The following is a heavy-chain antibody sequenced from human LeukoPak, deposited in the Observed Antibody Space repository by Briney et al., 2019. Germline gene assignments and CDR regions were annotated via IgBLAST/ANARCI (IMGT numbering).Heavy chain of an antibody. J-gene: IGHJ4*02. Sequence: GESLRISCKGSGYRFTSYWISWLRQMPGKGLEWMGRIDPSDSYTNYSPSFQGHVTISADKSINTAYLQWSSLKASDTAMYYCARRISCGYYFDYWGQGTLVTVSS. CDR3: ARRISCGYYFDY. CDR2: IDPSDSYT. V-gene: IGHV5-10-1*01. CDR1: GYRFTSYW. D-gene: IGHD5-18*01.